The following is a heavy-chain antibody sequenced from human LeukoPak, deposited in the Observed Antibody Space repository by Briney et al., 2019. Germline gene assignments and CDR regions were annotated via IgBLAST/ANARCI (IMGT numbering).Heavy chain of an antibody. Sequence: SETLSLTCTVSGGSISSGSYYWSWNRQPEGKGREWIVRIYTSGSTNYNPSLKTRFTISVDTSKNQFSLKLSSVTAADTAVYYCAGNYYGSGSYYSEDRYWGQGTLVTVSS. CDR1: GGSISSGSYY. CDR2: IYTSGST. J-gene: IGHJ4*02. V-gene: IGHV4-61*02. CDR3: AGNYYGSGSYYSEDRY. D-gene: IGHD3-10*01.